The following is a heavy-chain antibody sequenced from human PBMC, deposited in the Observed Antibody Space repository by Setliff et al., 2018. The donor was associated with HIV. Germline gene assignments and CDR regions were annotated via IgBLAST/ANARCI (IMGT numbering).Heavy chain of an antibody. J-gene: IGHJ4*02. CDR2: IGPYNGHT. Sequence: AASVKVSCKASGYTFTTYDITWVRQAPGQGLEWLGWIGPYNGHTNFAQKFQGRVTMTTDTATSTAYMEVRSLRSDDTAVYYCARTDYGGNSGGNYFDYWGQGSLVTVSS. V-gene: IGHV1-18*01. D-gene: IGHD4-17*01. CDR3: ARTDYGGNSGGNYFDY. CDR1: GYTFTTYD.